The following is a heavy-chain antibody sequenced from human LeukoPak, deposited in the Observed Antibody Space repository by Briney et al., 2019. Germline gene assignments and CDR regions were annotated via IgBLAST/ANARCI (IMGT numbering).Heavy chain of an antibody. Sequence: GGSVKVSCKASGYTFTSYAMNWVRQAPGQGLEWMGWINTNTGNPTYAQGFTGRFVFSLDTSVSTAYLQISSLKAEDTAVYFCARATMNLRFLEWKKGHYYMDVWGNGTTVTVSS. V-gene: IGHV7-4-1*02. J-gene: IGHJ6*03. D-gene: IGHD3-3*01. CDR3: ARATMNLRFLEWKKGHYYMDV. CDR2: INTNTGNP. CDR1: GYTFTSYA.